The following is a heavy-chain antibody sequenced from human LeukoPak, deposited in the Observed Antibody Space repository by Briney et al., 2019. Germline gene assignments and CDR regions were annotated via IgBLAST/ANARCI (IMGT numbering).Heavy chain of an antibody. CDR3: GRGAYGSGSSYSYYGMDV. V-gene: IGHV5-51*01. J-gene: IGHJ6*02. CDR2: IYPDDSDT. CDR1: GYSFGNRW. D-gene: IGHD3-10*01. Sequence: GESLKISCKGSGYSFGNRWIGWVRQMPGKGLEWMGIIYPDDSDTIYSPSFEGQVTISADKSISTAYLQWSSLKASDTAMYYCGRGAYGSGSSYSYYGMDVWGQGTTVTVSS.